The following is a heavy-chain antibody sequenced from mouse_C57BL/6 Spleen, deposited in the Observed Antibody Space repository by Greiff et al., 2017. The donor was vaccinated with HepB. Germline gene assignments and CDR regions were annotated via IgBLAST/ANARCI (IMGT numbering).Heavy chain of an antibody. Sequence: EVQLVESEGGLVQPGSSMKLSCTASGFTFSDYYMAWVRQVPEKGLEWVANINYDGSSTYYLDSLKSRFIISRDNAKNILYLQMSRLKSEDTATYYWAREGGAYDYSFAYWGQGTLVTVSA. CDR2: INYDGSST. CDR1: GFTFSDYY. CDR3: AREGGAYDYSFAY. D-gene: IGHD2-4*01. J-gene: IGHJ3*01. V-gene: IGHV5-16*01.